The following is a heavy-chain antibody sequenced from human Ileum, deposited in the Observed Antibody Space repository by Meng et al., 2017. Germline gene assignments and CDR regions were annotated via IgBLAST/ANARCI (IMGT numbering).Heavy chain of an antibody. CDR3: ARYGGSGSYWHFDP. CDR1: GGSFSGYY. CDR2: IHHSGST. D-gene: IGHD3-10*01. Sequence: QVQLQQWGAGLLKLSETLSLPCAVYGGSFSGYYWTWIRQPPGKGLEWIGEIHHSGSTNYNPSLKSRVTMSIDTSKIQFSLELSSVTAADAAVYYCARYGGSGSYWHFDPWGRGTLVTVSS. V-gene: IGHV4-34*01. J-gene: IGHJ2*01.